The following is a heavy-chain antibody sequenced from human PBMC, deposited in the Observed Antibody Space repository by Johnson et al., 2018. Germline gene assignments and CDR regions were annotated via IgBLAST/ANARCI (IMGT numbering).Heavy chain of an antibody. CDR1: GFTVSSNY. CDR2: IYGSGGT. J-gene: IGHJ3*02. CDR3: ASPHLGPSYDAFHI. V-gene: IGHV3-66*02. D-gene: IGHD3-10*01. Sequence: VQLVESGGGLVQPGGSLRLSCAASGFTVSSNYMSWVRQPPGKGLEWVSVIYGSGGTHYADSVKGRSTIPRDNSKNTLFLQMNSLRTEDTAVYYCASPHLGPSYDAFHIWGQGTMVTVSS.